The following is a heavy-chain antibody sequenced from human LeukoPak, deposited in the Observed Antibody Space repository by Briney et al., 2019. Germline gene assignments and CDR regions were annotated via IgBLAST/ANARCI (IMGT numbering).Heavy chain of an antibody. Sequence: PGASLRLSCEASGIKFGSYVMTGGRQAPGKGLEWVSTLSGTGGSTYYADSVKGRFTISRDNSENTLFLQMNSLKAEDTAIYYCAKNRRVEATPVDYWGQGTLVTVSS. J-gene: IGHJ4*02. D-gene: IGHD2-15*01. CDR3: AKNRRVEATPVDY. CDR2: LSGTGGST. CDR1: GIKFGSYV. V-gene: IGHV3-23*01.